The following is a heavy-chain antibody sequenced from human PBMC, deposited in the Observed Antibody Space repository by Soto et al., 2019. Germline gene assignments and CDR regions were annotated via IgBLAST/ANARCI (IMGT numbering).Heavy chain of an antibody. D-gene: IGHD2-15*01. CDR2: ISSSGSGI. CDR1: GFTFRDYY. J-gene: IGHJ3*02. V-gene: IGHV3-11*01. CDR3: ARAYSDAFDI. Sequence: QVQLVESGGGLVKPGGSLRLSCAASGFTFRDYYMTWIRQAPGKGLEWAACISSSGSGIYYPDSVKGRFTISRDNAKNSLYLQMSSLRAEDTAVYFCARAYSDAFDIWGQGTMVTVSS.